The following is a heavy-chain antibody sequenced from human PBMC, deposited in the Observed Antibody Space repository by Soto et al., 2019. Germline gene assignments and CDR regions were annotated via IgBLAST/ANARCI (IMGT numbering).Heavy chain of an antibody. CDR1: GGSIDSYY. CDR3: ARDSGRWLVPHFDY. J-gene: IGHJ4*02. Sequence: PSETLSLTCTVSGGSIDSYYWSWIRQPPGKGLEWIGYIYYSGSTNYNPSLKSRVTISVDTSKNQFSLKLSSVTAADTAVYYCARDSGRWLVPHFDYWGQGTLVTVSS. CDR2: IYYSGST. V-gene: IGHV4-59*01. D-gene: IGHD6-19*01.